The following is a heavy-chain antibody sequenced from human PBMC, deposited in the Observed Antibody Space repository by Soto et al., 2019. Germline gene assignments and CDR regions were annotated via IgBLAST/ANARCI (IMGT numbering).Heavy chain of an antibody. CDR3: ARRLDASVLLDGFDI. J-gene: IGHJ3*02. CDR2: INPNSGGT. D-gene: IGHD3-10*01. Sequence: GSSVKLSCKASGYTFTGYYMHWVRQAPGQGLEWMGWINPNSGGTNYAQKFQSWVTMTRDTSISTAYMELSRLRSDDTAVYYCARRLDASVLLDGFDIWGQGTMVTVSS. CDR1: GYTFTGYY. V-gene: IGHV1-2*04.